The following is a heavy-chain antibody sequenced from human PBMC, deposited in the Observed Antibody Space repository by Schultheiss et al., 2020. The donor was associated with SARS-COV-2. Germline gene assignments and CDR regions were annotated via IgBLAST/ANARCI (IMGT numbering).Heavy chain of an antibody. J-gene: IGHJ6*02. V-gene: IGHV3-21*01. Sequence: GGSLRLSCPASGFTFSSYSMNWVRQAPVKGLEWVSSISSSSSYIYYAGSVKGRFTISRDNAKNSLYLQMNSLRAEDTAVYYCAGVREGAMVYYYYYGMDVWGQGTTVPVSS. D-gene: IGHD5-18*01. CDR1: GFTFSSYS. CDR3: AGVREGAMVYYYYYGMDV. CDR2: ISSSSSYI.